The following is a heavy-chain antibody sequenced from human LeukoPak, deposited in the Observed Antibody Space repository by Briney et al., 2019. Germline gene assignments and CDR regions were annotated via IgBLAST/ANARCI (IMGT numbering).Heavy chain of an antibody. CDR2: MNGGNGNT. V-gene: IGHV1-3*01. D-gene: IGHD3-22*01. J-gene: IGHJ4*02. Sequence: GASVKVSRKASGYIFTDYAIHWLRQAPGQRPGWMGWMNGGNGNTKYSQKFQGRITLIRDTSAATAYMELSSLRHDDLAVYYCARARSYYDSSGYYVPSHFDYWGQGTLVTVSS. CDR3: ARARSYYDSSGYYVPSHFDY. CDR1: GYIFTDYA.